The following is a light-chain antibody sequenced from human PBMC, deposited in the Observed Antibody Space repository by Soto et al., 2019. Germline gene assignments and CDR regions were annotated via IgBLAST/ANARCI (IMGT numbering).Light chain of an antibody. V-gene: IGLV3-21*02. J-gene: IGLJ3*02. CDR2: DDA. CDR1: NIGGTR. Sequence: SYELTQPPSVSVGPGQTASITWGGDNIGGTRVPWYHQKPGQGPVVVVYDDADRPSGIPERFSGANSGNTATLTISRFEAGDEADYYCQVWDSTTDHRVFGGGTKLTVL. CDR3: QVWDSTTDHRV.